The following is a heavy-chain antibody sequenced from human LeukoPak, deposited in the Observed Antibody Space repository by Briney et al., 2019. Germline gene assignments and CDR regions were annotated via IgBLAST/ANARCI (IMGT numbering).Heavy chain of an antibody. CDR2: INHSGST. J-gene: IGHJ4*02. V-gene: IGHV4-34*01. D-gene: IGHD2-21*01. Sequence: SETLSLTCAVYGGSFSGYYWSWIRQPPGKGLEWIGEINHSGSTNYNPSLKSRVTISVDTSKNQFSLKLSSVTAADTAVYYCARCASGDRGYRLWCYFDYWGQGTLVTVSS. CDR3: ARCASGDRGYRLWCYFDY. CDR1: GGSFSGYY.